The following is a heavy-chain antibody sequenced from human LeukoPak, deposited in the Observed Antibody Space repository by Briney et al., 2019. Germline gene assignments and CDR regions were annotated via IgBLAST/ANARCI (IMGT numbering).Heavy chain of an antibody. D-gene: IGHD2-21*02. CDR1: GITFSSYA. J-gene: IGHJ4*02. CDR3: AKDLQVTPDY. CDR2: IVGRGGIT. V-gene: IGHV3-23*01. Sequence: GGSLRLSCAASGITFSSYAMSWVRQAPGKGLEWVSTIVGRGGITYYADSVKGRFTISRDNSKNTPYLQMNSLRAEDTAVYYCAKDLQVTPDYWGQGTLVTVSS.